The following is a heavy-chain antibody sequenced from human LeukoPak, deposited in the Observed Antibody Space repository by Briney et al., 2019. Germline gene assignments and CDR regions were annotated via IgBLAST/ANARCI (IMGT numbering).Heavy chain of an antibody. CDR2: IKSKTDGGTT. V-gene: IGHV3-15*07. CDR3: TTVYLTGEGNDY. J-gene: IGHJ4*02. D-gene: IGHD3-9*01. CDR1: GFIFGNAW. Sequence: PGGSLRLSCAASGFIFGNAWMNWVRQAPGKGLEWVGRIKSKTDGGTTDYAAPVKGRFIISRDDSKNTLYLQMNSLKTEDTALYYCTTVYLTGEGNDYWGQGTLVTVSS.